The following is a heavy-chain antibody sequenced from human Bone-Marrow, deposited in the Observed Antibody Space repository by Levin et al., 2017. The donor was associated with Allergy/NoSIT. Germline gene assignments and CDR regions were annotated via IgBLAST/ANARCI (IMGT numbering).Heavy chain of an antibody. J-gene: IGHJ6*02. CDR1: GFTFPIYA. CDR3: ARASYSISWYGYGMDG. CDR2: ISPDGSNQ. D-gene: IGHD6-13*01. Sequence: GGSLRLSCAASGFTFPIYAIHWVRQAAGEGLEWVAVISPDGSNQYYAESVKGRLSISRDNSKGSVYLQMNSLRTEDTALYYCARASYSISWYGYGMDGWGQGTAVTVSS. V-gene: IGHV3-30*04.